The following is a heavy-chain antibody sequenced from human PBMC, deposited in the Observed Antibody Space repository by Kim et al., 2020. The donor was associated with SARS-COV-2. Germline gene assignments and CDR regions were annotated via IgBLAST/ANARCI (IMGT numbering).Heavy chain of an antibody. CDR2: IYYSGST. J-gene: IGHJ5*02. V-gene: IGHV4-59*13. D-gene: IGHD3-3*01. CDR3: ARSPDQRFLEWWAFDP. CDR1: GGSISSYY. Sequence: SETLSLTCTVSGGSISSYYWSWIRQPPGKGLEWIGYIYYSGSTNYNPSLKSRVTISVDTSKNQFSLKLSSVTAADTAVYYCARSPDQRFLEWWAFDPWGQGTLVTVSS.